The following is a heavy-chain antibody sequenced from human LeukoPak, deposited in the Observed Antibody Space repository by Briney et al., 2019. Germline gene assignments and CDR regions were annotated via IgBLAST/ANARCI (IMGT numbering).Heavy chain of an antibody. CDR3: AKLLQQLVDWFDP. J-gene: IGHJ5*02. Sequence: GGSLRLSCAASGFIFSSYGMHWVRQAPGKGLEWVAFIRYDGSNTYYADSVKGRFTISRDNSKNTLYLQMNSLRAEDTAVYYCAKLLQQLVDWFDPWGQGTLVTVSS. V-gene: IGHV3-30*02. CDR2: IRYDGSNT. CDR1: GFIFSSYG. D-gene: IGHD6-6*01.